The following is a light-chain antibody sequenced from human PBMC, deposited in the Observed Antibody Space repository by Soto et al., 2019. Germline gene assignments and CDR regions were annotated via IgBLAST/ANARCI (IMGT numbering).Light chain of an antibody. V-gene: IGLV2-14*01. CDR2: DVS. Sequence: LTQPASVSRSPGQSFAISCTGTSSDVCGYNYVSWYQQHPGKAPKLMIYDVSNRPSGVSNRFSGSKSGNTASLSISGLQAEDEADYYCSSYTSSGTYVFGSGTKVTVL. CDR1: SSDVCGYNY. CDR3: SSYTSSGTYV. J-gene: IGLJ1*01.